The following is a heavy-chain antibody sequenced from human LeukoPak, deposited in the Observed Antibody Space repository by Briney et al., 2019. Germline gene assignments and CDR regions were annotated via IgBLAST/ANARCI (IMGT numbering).Heavy chain of an antibody. V-gene: IGHV4-38-2*02. CDR3: AISSNWYFDL. D-gene: IGHD6-13*01. CDR1: GYSISSAYY. J-gene: IGHJ2*01. Sequence: SETLSLTCTVSGYSISSAYYWGWPRQPPGKGLEWIGSLYHSGSTYYNPSLRSRVTISADTSKNQFSLKLSSVTAADTAVYYCAISSNWYFDLWGRGTLVTVSS. CDR2: LYHSGST.